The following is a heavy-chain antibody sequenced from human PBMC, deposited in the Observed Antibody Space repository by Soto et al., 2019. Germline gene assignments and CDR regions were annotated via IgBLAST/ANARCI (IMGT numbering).Heavy chain of an antibody. J-gene: IGHJ4*02. CDR3: ASGAAFYYDTSRY. CDR2: ISYDGSNK. D-gene: IGHD3-22*01. CDR1: GFTFNTYG. V-gene: IGHV3-30*03. Sequence: GGSLRLSCAASGFTFNTYGMHWVRQAPGKGLEWVAVISYDGSNKYYADSVKGRFTISRDNSKNTLYLQMTSLRPEDTAVYYCASGAAFYYDTSRYWGQGTLVTVSS.